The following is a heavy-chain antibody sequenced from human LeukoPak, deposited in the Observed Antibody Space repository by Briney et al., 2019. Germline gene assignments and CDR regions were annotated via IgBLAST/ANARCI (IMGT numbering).Heavy chain of an antibody. D-gene: IGHD6-13*01. CDR3: SRDGSAADHDYFAY. V-gene: IGHV4-4*07. J-gene: IGHJ4*02. Sequence: SETLCLTCTASGGTISSYYRSWIRQPAGKGLEWIGRIYTSGSTKYNPSLKSRVTMSVETSNNHFLQMLRSVTAADAAALYFSRDGSAADHDYFAYWGQGTLVTVSS. CDR1: GGTISSYY. CDR2: IYTSGST.